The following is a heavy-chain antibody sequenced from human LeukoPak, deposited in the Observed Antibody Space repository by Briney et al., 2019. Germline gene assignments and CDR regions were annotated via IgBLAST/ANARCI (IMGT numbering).Heavy chain of an antibody. D-gene: IGHD2-15*01. V-gene: IGHV3-23*01. Sequence: GGSLRLSCAASEFTFSNYAMSWVRQAPGKGLEWVSAISGTGTSTHYADSVKGRFTISRDNPKNTLYLQMNSLRAEDTAVYYCARASCYSLFCGDFDIWGQGTMVTVSS. J-gene: IGHJ3*02. CDR3: ARASCYSLFCGDFDI. CDR2: ISGTGTST. CDR1: EFTFSNYA.